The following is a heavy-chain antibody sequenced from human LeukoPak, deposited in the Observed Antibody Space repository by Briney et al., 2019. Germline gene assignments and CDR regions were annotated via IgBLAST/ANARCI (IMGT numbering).Heavy chain of an antibody. CDR3: ARDGDAFWFDP. CDR2: IKQDGSEK. V-gene: IGHV3-7*01. J-gene: IGHJ5*02. D-gene: IGHD7-27*01. CDR1: GFTFSSYW. Sequence: GGSLRLSCAASGFTFSSYWMSWVRQAPGKGLEWVANIKQDGSEKYYVDSVKGRFTISRDNAKNSLYLQMSSLRAEDTAVYYCARDGDAFWFDPWGQGTLVTVSS.